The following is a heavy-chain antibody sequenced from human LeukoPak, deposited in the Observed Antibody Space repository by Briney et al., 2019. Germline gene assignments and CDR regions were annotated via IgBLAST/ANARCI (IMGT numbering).Heavy chain of an antibody. J-gene: IGHJ4*02. CDR1: GFTFSSYG. Sequence: GGSLRLSCAASGFTFSSYGMHWVRQAPGKGLEWVAVIWYDGSNKYCADSVKGRFTISRDNSKNTLYLQMNSLRAEDTAVYYCARSGLFYGSGSHFDYWGQGTLVTVSS. CDR2: IWYDGSNK. CDR3: ARSGLFYGSGSHFDY. V-gene: IGHV3-33*01. D-gene: IGHD3-10*01.